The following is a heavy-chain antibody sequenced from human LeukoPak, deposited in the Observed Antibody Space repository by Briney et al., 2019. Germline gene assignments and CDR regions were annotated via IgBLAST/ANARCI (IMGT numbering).Heavy chain of an antibody. V-gene: IGHV3-20*04. CDR2: INWSGGST. CDR1: GFTFDDYG. D-gene: IGHD3-22*01. J-gene: IGHJ3*02. Sequence: PGGSLRLSCAVSGFTFDDYGMSWVRQAPGKGLEWVSGINWSGGSTGYSDSVKGRFTISRDNAKNSLYLQMNSLRAEDTAVYYCARPVRGYYDSSGSLGAFDIWGQGTMVTVSS. CDR3: ARPVRGYYDSSGSLGAFDI.